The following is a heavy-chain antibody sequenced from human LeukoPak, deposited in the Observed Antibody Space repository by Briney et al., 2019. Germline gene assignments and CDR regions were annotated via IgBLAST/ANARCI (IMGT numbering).Heavy chain of an antibody. CDR3: ARSSFYYDSSGYYSHD. CDR1: GYSFTSYW. J-gene: IGHJ4*02. CDR2: IDPSDSYT. Sequence: GESLKISCKGSGYSFTSYWISWVRQMPGKGLEWMGGIDPSDSYTYYSPSFQGHVTLSADKSISTAYLQWSSLEASDTAMYYCARSSFYYDSSGYYSHDWGQGTLVTVSS. V-gene: IGHV5-10-1*01. D-gene: IGHD3-22*01.